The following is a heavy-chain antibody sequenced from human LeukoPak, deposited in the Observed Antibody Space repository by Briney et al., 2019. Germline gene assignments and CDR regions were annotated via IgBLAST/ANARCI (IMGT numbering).Heavy chain of an antibody. CDR3: IVVVVAATDFDY. Sequence: GGSLRLPCAASGFTFSSYAMSWVRQAPGKGPEWVSAISGSGGSTYYADSVKGRFTISRDNSKNTLYLQMNSLRAEDTAVYYCIVVVVAATDFDYWGQGTLVTVSS. D-gene: IGHD2-15*01. J-gene: IGHJ4*02. CDR2: ISGSGGST. CDR1: GFTFSSYA. V-gene: IGHV3-23*01.